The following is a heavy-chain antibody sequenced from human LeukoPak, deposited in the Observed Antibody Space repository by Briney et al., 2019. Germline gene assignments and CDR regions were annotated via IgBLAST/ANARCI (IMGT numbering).Heavy chain of an antibody. Sequence: GGSLRLSCAASGFTFSNYGMHWVRQAPGKGLEWVAVISYDGSNKYYADSVKGRFTISRDNSKNTLYLQMNSLRAEDTAVYYCARVESPGAAGTDYWGQGTLVTVSS. CDR3: ARVESPGAAGTDY. D-gene: IGHD6-13*01. CDR1: GFTFSNYG. J-gene: IGHJ4*02. V-gene: IGHV3-30*03. CDR2: ISYDGSNK.